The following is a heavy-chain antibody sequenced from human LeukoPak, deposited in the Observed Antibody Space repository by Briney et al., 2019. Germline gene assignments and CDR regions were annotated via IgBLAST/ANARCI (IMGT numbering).Heavy chain of an antibody. CDR2: ISGSGGST. CDR1: GFTLSSYA. V-gene: IGHV3-23*01. Sequence: GGSLRLSCAASGFTLSSYAMSWVRQAPGKGLEWVSTISGSGGSTYYADSVKGRFTISGDNSKNTLYLQMNSLRAEDTAVYYCAKIAAAGPFDYWGQGTLVTVSS. D-gene: IGHD6-13*01. CDR3: AKIAAAGPFDY. J-gene: IGHJ4*02.